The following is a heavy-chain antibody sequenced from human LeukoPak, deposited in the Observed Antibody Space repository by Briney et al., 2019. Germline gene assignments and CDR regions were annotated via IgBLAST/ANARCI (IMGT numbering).Heavy chain of an antibody. CDR1: GFTFSSYA. CDR3: AKAGKDYDFWSGYGD. V-gene: IGHV3-30-3*01. D-gene: IGHD3-3*01. Sequence: GRSLRLSCAASGFTFSSYAMHWVRQAPGKGLEWVAVISYDGSNKYYADSVKGRFTISRDNSKNTLYLQMNSLRAEDTAVYYCAKAGKDYDFWSGYGDWGQGTLVTVSS. J-gene: IGHJ4*02. CDR2: ISYDGSNK.